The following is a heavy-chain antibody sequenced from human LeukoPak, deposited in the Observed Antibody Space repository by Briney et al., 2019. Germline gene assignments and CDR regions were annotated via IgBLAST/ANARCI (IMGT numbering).Heavy chain of an antibody. Sequence: SGGSLRLSCAASGFTFTNYAMTWVRQAPGKGLEWVSVIGASGADTYYSDSVKGRFTVSRDNSKNTLYLQMNSLRAEDTAVYYCAKVRAHVLYYYYGMDVWGQGTTVTVSS. J-gene: IGHJ6*02. CDR2: IGASGADT. CDR1: GFTFTNYA. CDR3: AKVRAHVLYYYYGMDV. V-gene: IGHV3-23*01.